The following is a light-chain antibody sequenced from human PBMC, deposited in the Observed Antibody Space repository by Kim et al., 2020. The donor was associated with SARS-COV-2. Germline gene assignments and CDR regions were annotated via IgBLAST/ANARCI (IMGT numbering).Light chain of an antibody. CDR2: WAS. V-gene: IGKV4-1*01. CDR1: QSVLYSSNNKNH. CDR3: QQYYSTPLT. J-gene: IGKJ4*01. Sequence: DIVMTQSPDSLAVSLGERATINCKSSQSVLYSSNNKNHLAWYQQKPGQPPKLLIYWASTRESGVPDRCSGSGSGTDITLTISSLQAEDVSVYYCQQYYSTPLTFGGGSKVDIK.